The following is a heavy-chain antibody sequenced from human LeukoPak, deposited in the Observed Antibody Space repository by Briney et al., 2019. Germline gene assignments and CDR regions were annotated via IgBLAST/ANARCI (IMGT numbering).Heavy chain of an antibody. CDR3: ARGRGPYGWFDP. CDR1: GFSSSDYW. Sequence: GGSLSLSCAASGFSSSDYWMHCVRHAPGKGLVWVSRMNSDGTTTNYADSVKGRFTISRDNAKNTLYLQMNSLRAEDTAVYYCARGRGPYGWFDPWGQGTLVTVSS. V-gene: IGHV3-74*01. CDR2: MNSDGTTT. D-gene: IGHD3-10*01. J-gene: IGHJ5*02.